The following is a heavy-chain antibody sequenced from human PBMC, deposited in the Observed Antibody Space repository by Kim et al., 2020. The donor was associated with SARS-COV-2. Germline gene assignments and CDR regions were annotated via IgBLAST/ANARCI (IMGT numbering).Heavy chain of an antibody. CDR1: GGSISGSY. Sequence: SETLSLTCTVYGGSISGSYWTWIRQPPGKGLEWIGDIYYSGSTNYNPSLKSRVTISVDTSKNQFSLKLSSVSAADTAVYYCVRVAGSGWVEGWGQGAMV. D-gene: IGHD3-10*01. CDR3: VRVAGSGWVEG. J-gene: IGHJ4*02. V-gene: IGHV4-59*08. CDR2: IYYSGST.